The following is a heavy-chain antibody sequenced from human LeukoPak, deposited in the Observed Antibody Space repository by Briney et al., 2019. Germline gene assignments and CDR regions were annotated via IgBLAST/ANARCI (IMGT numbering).Heavy chain of an antibody. CDR2: MKQYGSEI. Sequence: HTGGSLILSCATSGFTFSGYWMSWVRPAPGKGLEWVANMKQYGSEIHYVDSVKGRFSIPRDNAKNSLYLQMSGLRVEDTAVYYCATGRGDDWGQGTLVTVSP. V-gene: IGHV3-7*01. J-gene: IGHJ4*02. CDR3: ATGRGDD. CDR1: GFTFSGYW.